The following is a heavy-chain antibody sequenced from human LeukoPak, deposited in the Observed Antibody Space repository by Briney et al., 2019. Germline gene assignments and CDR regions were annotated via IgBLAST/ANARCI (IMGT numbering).Heavy chain of an antibody. Sequence: GGSLRLSCTASGFSFSTYAMSWVRQAPGKGLEWVSGIGGTGSSTDYVVSVKGRFTISRDNSKNTVYLQMNSLRVDDTAVYYCAKGARQHDDPDYYYYHMDVWGKGTTVTVSS. CDR2: IGGTGSST. V-gene: IGHV3-23*01. D-gene: IGHD3-3*01. CDR1: GFSFSTYA. J-gene: IGHJ6*03. CDR3: AKGARQHDDPDYYYYHMDV.